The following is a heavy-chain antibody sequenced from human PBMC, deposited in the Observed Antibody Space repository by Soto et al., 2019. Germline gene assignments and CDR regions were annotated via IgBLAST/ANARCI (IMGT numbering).Heavy chain of an antibody. CDR3: ASDSGYSYGSLDY. CDR2: IYYSGST. V-gene: IGHV4-31*03. Sequence: QVQLQESGPGLVKPSQTLSLTCTVSGGSISSGGYYWSWIRQHPGKGLEWIGYIYYSGSTYYNPSLQSRVXXSXDXXKNQCSLKLSSVTAADTAVYYCASDSGYSYGSLDYWGQGTLVTVSS. J-gene: IGHJ4*02. CDR1: GGSISSGGYY. D-gene: IGHD5-18*01.